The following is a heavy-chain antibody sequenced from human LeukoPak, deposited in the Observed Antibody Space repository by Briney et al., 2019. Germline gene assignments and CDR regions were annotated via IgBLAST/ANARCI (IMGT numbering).Heavy chain of an antibody. D-gene: IGHD5-24*01. V-gene: IGHV1-69*08. CDR1: GGTFSSYS. Sequence: ASVKVSCKASGGTFSSYSISWVRQAPGRGLEWMGRIIPMIGTPNYAQKFQGKTTISADKSTSTAYMEMSSLRSEDTAVYYCARRNVYNYEAFDMWGQGTMVTVSS. CDR3: ARRNVYNYEAFDM. CDR2: IIPMIGTP. J-gene: IGHJ3*02.